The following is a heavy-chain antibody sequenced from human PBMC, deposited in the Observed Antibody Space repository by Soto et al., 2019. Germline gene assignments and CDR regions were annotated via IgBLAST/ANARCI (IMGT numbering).Heavy chain of an antibody. D-gene: IGHD5-18*01. J-gene: IGHJ4*02. Sequence: NPSETLSLTCTVSGGSISSGDYYWIWIRQPPGKGLEWIGYIYYSGSTYYNPSLKSRVTISVDTSKNQFSLKLSSVTAADTAVYYCARDPRIRGGYSYGYFDYWGQGTLVTVSS. CDR2: IYYSGST. CDR1: GGSISSGDYY. CDR3: ARDPRIRGGYSYGYFDY. V-gene: IGHV4-30-4*01.